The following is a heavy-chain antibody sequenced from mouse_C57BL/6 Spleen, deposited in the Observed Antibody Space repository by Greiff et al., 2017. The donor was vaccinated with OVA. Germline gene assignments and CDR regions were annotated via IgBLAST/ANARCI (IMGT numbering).Heavy chain of an antibody. V-gene: IGHV2-9-1*01. CDR2: IWTGGGT. CDR1: GFSLTSYA. J-gene: IGHJ2*02. Sequence: VQLVESGPGLVAPSQSLSITCTVSGFSLTSYAICWVRQPPGKGLEWLGVIWTGGGTNYNSALKSSLSISKDDSKSNIFLKMNSLHTDDTARYYCARCGHYHDFDYWGQGTSLTVSS. CDR3: ARCGHYHDFDY. D-gene: IGHD1-1*02.